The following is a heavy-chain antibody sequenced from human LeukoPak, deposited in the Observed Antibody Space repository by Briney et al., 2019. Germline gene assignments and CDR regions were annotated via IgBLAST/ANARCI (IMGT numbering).Heavy chain of an antibody. D-gene: IGHD3-9*01. V-gene: IGHV4-59*01. CDR1: GGSIGTSY. CDR3: ARASPGAIFYYGMDV. Sequence: SETLSLTCTVSGGSIGTSYWSWIRQPPGKGLEWIGCTYNSGSTKYNPSLNSRVTISEDTSKNQFSLRMSSVTAADTAVYYCARASPGAIFYYGMDVWGQGTTVTVSS. J-gene: IGHJ6*02. CDR2: TYNSGST.